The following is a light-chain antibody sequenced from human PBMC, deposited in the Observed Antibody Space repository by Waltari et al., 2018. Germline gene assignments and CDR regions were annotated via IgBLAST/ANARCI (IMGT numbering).Light chain of an antibody. J-gene: IGLJ3*02. CDR1: NIGSKS. V-gene: IGLV3-21*02. Sequence: SYVLTQPPSVSVAPGQTARITCGGNNIGSKSVHWYQQKPGQAPVLVVYDDSDRPSGIPDRFAGSNSGNTATLTISRVEAGDEADYYCQVWDSSSDPWVFGGGTKLTVL. CDR2: DDS. CDR3: QVWDSSSDPWV.